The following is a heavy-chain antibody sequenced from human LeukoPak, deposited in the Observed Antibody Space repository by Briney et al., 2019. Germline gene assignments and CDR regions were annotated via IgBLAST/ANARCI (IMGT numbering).Heavy chain of an antibody. CDR1: GYTFTDYY. V-gene: IGHV1-69-2*01. D-gene: IGHD3-22*01. Sequence: ASVKISFKVSGYTFTDYYMHWVQQAPGKGLEWMELVEPDDGETIYAEKFQGRVTITADTSTDTAYMELSSLRSEDTAVYYCATVSKYYDDSSGYYRPFDYWGQGTLVTVSS. CDR2: VEPDDGET. CDR3: ATVSKYYDDSSGYYRPFDY. J-gene: IGHJ4*02.